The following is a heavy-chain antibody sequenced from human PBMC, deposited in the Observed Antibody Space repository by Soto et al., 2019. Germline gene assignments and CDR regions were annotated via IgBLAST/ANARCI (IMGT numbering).Heavy chain of an antibody. Sequence: EVQLVESGGGLVQPGGSLRLSCAASGFTFSSYSMNWVRQAPGKGLEWVSYISSSSSTIYYADSVKGRFTISRDNAKNSLYLQMNNLRAEDTAVYYCAKDRCTNGVCYVSFYYGMDVWGQGTTVTVSS. D-gene: IGHD2-8*01. CDR2: ISSSSSTI. CDR3: AKDRCTNGVCYVSFYYGMDV. V-gene: IGHV3-48*01. J-gene: IGHJ6*02. CDR1: GFTFSSYS.